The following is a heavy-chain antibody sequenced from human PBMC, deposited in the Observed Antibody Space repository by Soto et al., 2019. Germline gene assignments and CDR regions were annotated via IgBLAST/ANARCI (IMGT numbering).Heavy chain of an antibody. CDR3: AIYINSDNYYALDS. CDR1: SASLSSSTYY. J-gene: IGHJ4*02. V-gene: IGHV4-61*01. D-gene: IGHD3-22*01. Sequence: SETLSLTCSVSSASLSSSTYYWSWIRQPPGRGPEWIGYIYYSGSTNYNPSLKSRVIISVDTSKNQFSLQLSSVTAADTAVYYCAIYINSDNYYALDSWGQGTLVPVSS. CDR2: IYYSGST.